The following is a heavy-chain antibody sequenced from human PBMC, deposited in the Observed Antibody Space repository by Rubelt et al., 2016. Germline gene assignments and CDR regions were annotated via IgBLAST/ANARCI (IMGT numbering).Heavy chain of an antibody. D-gene: IGHD3-10*01. J-gene: IGHJ4*02. CDR2: INHSGST. CDR1: GGSFSGYY. Sequence: QVQLQQWGAGLLKPSATLSLTCAVYGGSFSGYYWSWIRQPPGKGLEWIGEINHSGSTNYNPSLKSRVTISVDTSKIQFSLKLSSVTAADTAVYDCARGKEGLGVTMVDYWGQGTLVTVSS. CDR3: ARGKEGLGVTMVDY. V-gene: IGHV4-34*01.